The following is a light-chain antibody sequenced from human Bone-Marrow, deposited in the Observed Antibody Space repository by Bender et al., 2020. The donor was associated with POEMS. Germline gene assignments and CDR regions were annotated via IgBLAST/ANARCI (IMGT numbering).Light chain of an antibody. CDR3: AAWEDSLNGWV. CDR1: SSNIGTNP. V-gene: IGLV1-44*01. Sequence: QSVLTQPHSASGTPGQRVTISCSGSSSNIGTNPVNWYQQLPGTAPKLLIYINNQRPSGVPDRFSGSKSGTSASLAISGLQSEDEADYYCAAWEDSLNGWVFGGGTKFTVL. J-gene: IGLJ3*02. CDR2: INN.